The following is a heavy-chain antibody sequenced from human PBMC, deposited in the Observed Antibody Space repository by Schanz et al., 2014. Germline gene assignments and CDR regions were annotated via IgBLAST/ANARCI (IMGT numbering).Heavy chain of an antibody. CDR3: AKGRFGELSAFDI. D-gene: IGHD3-10*01. Sequence: EVQLLESGGGLVQPGGSLRLSCAASGFTFSSYAMSWVRQAPGKGLEWVSSINSSGTYISYADSLKGRFTISRDNSKNTLYLQMNSLRAEDTAVYYCAKGRFGELSAFDIWGQGTMVTVSS. CDR1: GFTFSSYA. V-gene: IGHV3-23*01. CDR2: INSSGTYI. J-gene: IGHJ3*02.